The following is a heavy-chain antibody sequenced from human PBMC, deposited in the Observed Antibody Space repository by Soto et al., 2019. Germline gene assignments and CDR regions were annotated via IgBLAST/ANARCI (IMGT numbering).Heavy chain of an antibody. CDR2: IYYLGTT. CDR3: ARQNYYGSGTHD. J-gene: IGHJ4*02. CDR1: GASFNITGFY. V-gene: IGHV4-39*01. Sequence: QVQLQESGPGLVKPSETLSLSCSVSGASFNITGFYWGWIRQPPGKGLEWIGSIYYLGTTHYNPSLKSRAIISADSSNNQFSLKLRSVTAADTAVYYGARQNYYGSGTHDWGLGTLVTVSS. D-gene: IGHD3-10*01.